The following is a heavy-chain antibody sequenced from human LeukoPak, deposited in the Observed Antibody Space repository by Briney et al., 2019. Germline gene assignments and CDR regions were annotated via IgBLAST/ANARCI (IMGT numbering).Heavy chain of an antibody. Sequence: SGTLSLTCTVSGGSIISSRYYWGSIRQPPGKGLEWVGSIYYSGSTYYNPSLKSRVTISVDTSKNQFSLKLSSVTAADTAVYYCARHEESAAAAMYYYYYMDVWGKGTTVTVSS. CDR1: GGSIISSRYY. CDR2: IYYSGST. CDR3: ARHEESAAAAMYYYYYMDV. D-gene: IGHD6-13*01. J-gene: IGHJ6*03. V-gene: IGHV4-39*01.